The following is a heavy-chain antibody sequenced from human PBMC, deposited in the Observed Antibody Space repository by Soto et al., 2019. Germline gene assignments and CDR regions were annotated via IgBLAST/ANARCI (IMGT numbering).Heavy chain of an antibody. CDR1: GYSFTSYW. CDR3: ARQLEYCSSTSCSKGYYGMDV. V-gene: IGHV5-51*01. J-gene: IGHJ6*02. CDR2: IYPGDSDT. Sequence: PGESLKISCKASGYSFTSYWIGWVRQMPGKGLEWVGIIYPGDSDTRYSPSFQGQVTISADKSISTAYLQWSSLKASDTAMYYCARQLEYCSSTSCSKGYYGMDVWGQGTTVTVSS. D-gene: IGHD2-2*01.